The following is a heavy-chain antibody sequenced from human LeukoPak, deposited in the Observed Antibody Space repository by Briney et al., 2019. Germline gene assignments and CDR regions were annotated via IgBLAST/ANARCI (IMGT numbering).Heavy chain of an antibody. J-gene: IGHJ5*02. CDR1: GFTVSSNY. Sequence: GGSLRLSCAASGFTVSSNYMSWVRQAPGKGLEWVSVIYSGGSTYYADSVKGRFTISRDNSKNTLYLQMNSLRAEDTAVYYCARGLDGYSYGPGWFDPWGQGTLVTVSS. CDR2: IYSGGST. CDR3: ARGLDGYSYGPGWFDP. V-gene: IGHV3-53*01. D-gene: IGHD5-18*01.